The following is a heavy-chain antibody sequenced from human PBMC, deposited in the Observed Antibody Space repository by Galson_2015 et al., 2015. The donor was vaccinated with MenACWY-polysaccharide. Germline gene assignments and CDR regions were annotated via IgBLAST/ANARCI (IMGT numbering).Heavy chain of an antibody. D-gene: IGHD3-10*01. CDR3: ALDYGSGSGVLFEL. CDR2: FDPEDDEI. V-gene: IGHV1-24*01. CDR1: GHSLTTLS. J-gene: IGHJ3*01. Sequence: PVKVSCKVSGHSLTTLSIHWIRQPPGKGLEWMGGFDPEDDEIIYAHKFQGRLIMTEDTSTDTAHMDLSSLTSEDTAVYYCALDYGSGSGVLFELWGQGTTVIVPS.